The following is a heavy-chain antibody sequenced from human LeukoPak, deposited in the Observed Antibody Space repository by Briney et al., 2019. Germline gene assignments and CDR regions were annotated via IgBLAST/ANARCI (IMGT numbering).Heavy chain of an antibody. D-gene: IGHD2-2*01. J-gene: IGHJ6*02. CDR1: GFTFSSYS. CDR2: ISSSSSYI. Sequence: GGSLRLSCAASGFTFSSYSVNWVRQAPGKGLEWVSSISSSSSYIYYADSVKGRFTISRDNAKNSLYLQMNSLRAEDTAVYYCAREGYCSSTSCYAGGGMDVWGQGTTVTVSS. CDR3: AREGYCSSTSCYAGGGMDV. V-gene: IGHV3-21*01.